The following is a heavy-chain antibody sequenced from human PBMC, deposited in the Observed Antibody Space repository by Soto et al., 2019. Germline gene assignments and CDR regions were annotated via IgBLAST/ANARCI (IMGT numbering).Heavy chain of an antibody. CDR2: IIPIFGTS. V-gene: IGHV1-69*01. CDR1: GGTFSSYA. Sequence: QVQLVQAGAEVKKPGASVKVSCKASGGTFSSYAISWVRQAPGQGLEWMGGIIPIFGTSNYAQEFQGRVTITADESTSTAYMELSRLRSEDTAVYYCARVDCSSTSCYYYYYYGMDVWGQGTTVTVSS. CDR3: ARVDCSSTSCYYYYYYGMDV. D-gene: IGHD2-2*01. J-gene: IGHJ6*02.